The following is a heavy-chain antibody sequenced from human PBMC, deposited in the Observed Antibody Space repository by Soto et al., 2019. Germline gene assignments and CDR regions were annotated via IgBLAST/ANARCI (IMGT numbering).Heavy chain of an antibody. J-gene: IGHJ5*02. CDR3: AKTPVLLLFGGWFDP. CDR1: GYTFTNGG. V-gene: IGHV1-18*01. Sequence: ASVNVSCRASGYTFTNGGIGWVRQATGQGLEWMGWISANNGDTNYAQKFQGRVTMTTDTSTSTAYMELRSLRSDDTAVYYCAKTPVLLLFGGWFDPWGQGTLVTVSS. D-gene: IGHD3-16*01. CDR2: ISANNGDT.